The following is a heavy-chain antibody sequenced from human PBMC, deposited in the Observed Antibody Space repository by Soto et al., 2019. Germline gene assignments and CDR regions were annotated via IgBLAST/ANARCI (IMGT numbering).Heavy chain of an antibody. Sequence: EVQLVESGGTLVQPGGSLRLSCAASGFPFSTYEMNWVRQAPGKGLEWVSFTTSSGSTRYYADSVRGRFTISRDNAKNSLYLQMNSLRAEDTAVYYCARVLTDYYDSSGYYSSQPFDYWGQGTLVTVSS. CDR1: GFPFSTYE. D-gene: IGHD3-22*01. J-gene: IGHJ4*02. CDR3: ARVLTDYYDSSGYYSSQPFDY. V-gene: IGHV3-48*03. CDR2: TTSSGSTR.